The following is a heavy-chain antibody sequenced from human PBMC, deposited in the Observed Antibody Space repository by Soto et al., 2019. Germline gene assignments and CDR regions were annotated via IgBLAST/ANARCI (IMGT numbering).Heavy chain of an antibody. J-gene: IGHJ6*02. CDR2: IWNDGSNN. CDR1: GFTFNNYG. CDR3: ARRQIPPPTSGAAKARGGMDV. D-gene: IGHD6-13*01. Sequence: QVQLVESGGGVVQPGRSLRLSCAASGFTFNNYGMHWVRQAPGKGLEWLAVIWNDGSNNYYANSVKGRFTISRDNSKNTLYLKMNSLRAEDTAVYYCARRQIPPPTSGAAKARGGMDVWGQVTTVTVSS. V-gene: IGHV3-33*01.